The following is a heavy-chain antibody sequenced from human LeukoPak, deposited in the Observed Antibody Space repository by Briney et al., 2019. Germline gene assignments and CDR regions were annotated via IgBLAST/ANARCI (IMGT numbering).Heavy chain of an antibody. J-gene: IGHJ4*02. CDR3: ARGYCSSTSCYAHTSFDY. CDR1: GFTFSSYA. Sequence: GGSLRLSCAASGFTFSSYAMHWVRQAPGKGLEWVAVISYDGSNKYYADSVKGRFTISRDNSKNTLYLQMNSLRAEDTAVYYCARGYCSSTSCYAHTSFDYWGQGTLVTVSS. V-gene: IGHV3-30*04. CDR2: ISYDGSNK. D-gene: IGHD2-2*01.